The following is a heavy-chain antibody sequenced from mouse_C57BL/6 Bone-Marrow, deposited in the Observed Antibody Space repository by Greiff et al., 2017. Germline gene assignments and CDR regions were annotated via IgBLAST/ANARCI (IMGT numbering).Heavy chain of an antibody. Sequence: QVQLQQPGAELVKPGASVKLSCKASGYTFTSYWMHWVKQRPGQGLEWIGMIHPNSGSTNYNEKFKSKDTLTVDKSSSTAYMRLSSLTSEDAAVYDCAELGLFDYWGRGTTLTVSS. J-gene: IGHJ2*01. CDR1: GYTFTSYW. CDR2: IHPNSGST. V-gene: IGHV1-64*01. D-gene: IGHD4-1*01. CDR3: AELGLFDY.